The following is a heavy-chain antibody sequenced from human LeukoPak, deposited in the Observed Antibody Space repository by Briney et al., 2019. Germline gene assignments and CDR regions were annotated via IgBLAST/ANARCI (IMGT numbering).Heavy chain of an antibody. CDR3: AKDRVESPGWFDP. CDR2: ISGSGGST. Sequence: GGSLRLSCAASGFTFRDHSMKWVRQAPGKGLEWVSAISGSGGSTYYADSVKGRFTISRDNSKNTLYLQMNSLRAEDTAVYYCAKDRVESPGWFDPWGQGTLVTVSS. CDR1: GFTFRDHS. V-gene: IGHV3-23*01. J-gene: IGHJ5*02.